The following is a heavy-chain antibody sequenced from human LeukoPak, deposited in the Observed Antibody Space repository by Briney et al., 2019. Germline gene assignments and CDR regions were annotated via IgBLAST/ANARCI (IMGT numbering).Heavy chain of an antibody. Sequence: PGGSLRLSCAASGFTFSSYEMNWVRQAPGKGLEWISYISGSSSGSTSIIHYADSVKGRFTISRDNAKNSLHLQMDSLSAEDTAVYYCARDFWSGYYTEDWGQGALVIVSS. CDR3: ARDFWSGYYTED. J-gene: IGHJ4*02. V-gene: IGHV3-48*03. CDR2: ISGSSSGSTSII. D-gene: IGHD3-3*01. CDR1: GFTFSSYE.